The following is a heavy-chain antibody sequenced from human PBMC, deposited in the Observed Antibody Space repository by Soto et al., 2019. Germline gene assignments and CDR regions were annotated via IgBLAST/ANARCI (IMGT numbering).Heavy chain of an antibody. V-gene: IGHV1-24*01. Sequence: ASVKVSCKVSGYTLTELSMHWVRQAPGKGLEWMGGFDPEDGETIYAQKFQGRVTMTEDTSTDTAYMELSSLRSEDTAVYYCATYRRCTEYDSSGSLSWYFDHWGQGTLVTVSS. D-gene: IGHD3-22*01. J-gene: IGHJ4*02. CDR1: GYTLTELS. CDR3: ATYRRCTEYDSSGSLSWYFDH. CDR2: FDPEDGET.